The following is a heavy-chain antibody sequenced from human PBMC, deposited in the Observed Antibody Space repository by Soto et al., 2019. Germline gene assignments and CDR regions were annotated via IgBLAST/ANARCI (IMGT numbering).Heavy chain of an antibody. CDR2: ISGSGGST. CDR1: GFTFSSYA. J-gene: IGHJ4*02. Sequence: GGSLRLSSAASGFTFSSYAMSWVRQAPGKGLEWVSAISGSGGSTYYADSVKGRFTISRDNSKNTLYLQMNSLRAEDTAVYYCAKTDYYDSSGYGFDYWGQGTLVTVSS. V-gene: IGHV3-23*01. CDR3: AKTDYYDSSGYGFDY. D-gene: IGHD3-22*01.